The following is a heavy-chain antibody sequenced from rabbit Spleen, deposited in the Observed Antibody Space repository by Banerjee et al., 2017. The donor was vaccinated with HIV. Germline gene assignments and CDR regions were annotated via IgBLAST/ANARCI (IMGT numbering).Heavy chain of an antibody. Sequence: EQLEESGGGLVKPEGSLTLTCTASGFSFSSSYWICWVRQAPGKGLEWIGYIDPVFGITYYANWVNGRFSISRENAQNTVFLQMTSLTASDTATYFCASILPHIATMTMVISDYFNLWGQGTLVTVS. J-gene: IGHJ4*01. V-gene: IGHV1S45*01. CDR2: IDPVFGIT. CDR1: GFSFSSSYW. D-gene: IGHD2-1*01. CDR3: ASILPHIATMTMVISDYFNL.